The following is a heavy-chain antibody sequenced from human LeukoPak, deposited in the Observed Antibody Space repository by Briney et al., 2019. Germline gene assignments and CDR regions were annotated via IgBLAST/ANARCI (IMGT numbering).Heavy chain of an antibody. CDR3: ARDRVVVATTTPPYWYFDL. V-gene: IGHV3-20*04. D-gene: IGHD2-15*01. Sequence: GGSLRLSCAASGFTFSSYEMNWVRQAPGKGLEWVSGINWNGGSTGYVDSVKGRFTISRDNAKNSLFLHMNSLRVEDTALYYCARDRVVVATTTPPYWYFDLWGRGTRVTVSS. J-gene: IGHJ2*01. CDR1: GFTFSSYE. CDR2: INWNGGST.